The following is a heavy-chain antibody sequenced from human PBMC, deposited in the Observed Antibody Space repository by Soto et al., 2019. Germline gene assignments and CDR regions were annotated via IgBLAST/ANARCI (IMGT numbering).Heavy chain of an antibody. CDR3: AKDGRRWAIPADY. CDR1: GFTFSSYA. V-gene: IGHV3-23*01. CDR2: ISGGGGST. J-gene: IGHJ4*02. Sequence: EVQLLESGGGLVQPGGSLRLSCAASGFTFSSYAMSWVRQAPGKGLEGVSAISGGGGSTYDADSGKGRFTISRDNPKTTLYKKMNSLRAEDTAVYYWAKDGRRWAIPADYWGQGALVTVSS. D-gene: IGHD2-15*01.